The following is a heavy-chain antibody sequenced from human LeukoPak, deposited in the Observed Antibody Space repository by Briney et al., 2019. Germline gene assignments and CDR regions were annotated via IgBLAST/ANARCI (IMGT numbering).Heavy chain of an antibody. V-gene: IGHV3-21*04. CDR1: GFTFSSYG. D-gene: IGHD6-19*01. CDR3: AKDIGGQWRKGGFDY. CDR2: ISSSSSYI. Sequence: PGGSLRLSCAASGFTFSSYGMHWVRQAPGKGLEWVSSISSSSSYIYYADSVKGRFTISRDNAKNSLYLQMNSLRAEDTALYYCAKDIGGQWRKGGFDYWGQGTLVTVSS. J-gene: IGHJ4*02.